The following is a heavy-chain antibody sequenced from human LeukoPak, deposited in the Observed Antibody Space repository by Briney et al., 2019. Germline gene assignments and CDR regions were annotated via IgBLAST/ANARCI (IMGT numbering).Heavy chain of an antibody. Sequence: PSETLSLTCAVYGGSFSGYYWSWIRQPPGKGLEWIGEINHSGSTNYNPSLKSRVTISVDTSKNQFSLKLSSVTAADTAVYYCTGGNPYYYYGMDVWGQGTTVTVSS. CDR1: GGSFSGYY. V-gene: IGHV4-34*03. CDR3: TGGNPYYYYGMDV. J-gene: IGHJ6*02. CDR2: INHSGST. D-gene: IGHD2-8*02.